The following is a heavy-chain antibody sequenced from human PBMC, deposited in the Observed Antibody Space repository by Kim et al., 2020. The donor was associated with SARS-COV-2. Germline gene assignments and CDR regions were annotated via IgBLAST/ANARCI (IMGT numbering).Heavy chain of an antibody. D-gene: IGHD3-22*01. CDR2: ILHTGNT. V-gene: IGHV4-4*02. CDR3: ATYYDSSGYRFDY. Sequence: SETLSLTCTFSGGSISSNNWWSWLRQPPGKGLEWIGEILHTGNTNYNPSLKSRVTISMDKSKNQFSLEVNSVTAADTAVYYCATYYDSSGYRFDYWGQGNLVTVSS. J-gene: IGHJ4*02. CDR1: GGSISSNNW.